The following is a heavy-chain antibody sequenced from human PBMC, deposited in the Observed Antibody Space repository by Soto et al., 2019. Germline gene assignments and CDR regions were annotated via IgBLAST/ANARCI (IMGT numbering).Heavy chain of an antibody. J-gene: IGHJ4*02. Sequence: SGPTLVNPTQTLTLTCTFSGFSLSTYGVGVAWVRQPPGKALEWLALIYWDDDKRYSPSLETRLTVTKDTAKNRVILTMTNMHPVDTGTYYWAHRPGFSMGFDYWGQGALVTVSS. CDR2: IYWDDDK. D-gene: IGHD3-10*01. V-gene: IGHV2-5*02. CDR3: AHRPGFSMGFDY. CDR1: GFSLSTYGVG.